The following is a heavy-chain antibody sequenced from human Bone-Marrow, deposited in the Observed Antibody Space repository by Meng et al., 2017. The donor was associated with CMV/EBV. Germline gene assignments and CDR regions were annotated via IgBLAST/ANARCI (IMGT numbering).Heavy chain of an antibody. CDR3: ARWEYSSSWYVGYYYYGMDV. V-gene: IGHV1-2*02. CDR2: INPNSGGT. J-gene: IGHJ6*02. D-gene: IGHD6-13*01. CDR1: GYTFTGYY. Sequence: VKVSCKASGYTFTGYYMHWVRQAPGQGLEWMGWINPNSGGTNYAQKFQGRVTMTRDTSISTAYMELSSLRSEDTAVYYCARWEYSSSWYVGYYYYGMDVWGQGTTVTVSS.